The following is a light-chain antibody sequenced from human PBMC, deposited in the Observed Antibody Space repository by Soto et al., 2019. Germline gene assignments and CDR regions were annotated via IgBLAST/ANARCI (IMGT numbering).Light chain of an antibody. CDR1: QSVSSN. CDR3: QQYNKWPLT. V-gene: IGKV3-15*01. Sequence: EIVMTQSPATLSVSPGERATLSCRASQSVSSNLAWYQQKPGQAPRLLIYGASTRATGIPARFSGSGSGTEFTLTTSSLQSEDYSGYYCQQYNKWPLTFGPGTKVDIK. CDR2: GAS. J-gene: IGKJ3*01.